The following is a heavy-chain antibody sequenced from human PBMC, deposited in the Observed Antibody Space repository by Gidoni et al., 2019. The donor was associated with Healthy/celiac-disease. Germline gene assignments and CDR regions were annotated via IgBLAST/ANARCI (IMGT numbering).Heavy chain of an antibody. V-gene: IGHV3-66*02. CDR3: ARDLKSEVRPRGSNFDY. D-gene: IGHD1-26*01. CDR1: GFTVSGNY. J-gene: IGHJ4*02. Sequence: EVQLVESGGGLVKPGGSLRLCWAGSGFTVSGNYMSWVRQAPGKGLEWVSVIYSGCSTYYADSVKGRFTISRDNSKNTLYLQMNSLRAEDTAVYYCARDLKSEVRPRGSNFDYWGQGTLVTVSS. CDR2: IYSGCST.